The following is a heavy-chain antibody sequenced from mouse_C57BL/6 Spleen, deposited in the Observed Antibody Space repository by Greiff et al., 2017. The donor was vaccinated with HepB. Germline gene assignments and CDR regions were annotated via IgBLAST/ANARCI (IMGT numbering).Heavy chain of an antibody. V-gene: IGHV1-61*01. D-gene: IGHD1-1*01. Sequence: QVQLQQPGAELVRPGSSVKLSCKASGYTFTSYWMDWVKQRPGQGLEWIGNIYPSDSETHYNQKFKDKATLTVDKSSSTAYMQLSSLTSEDSAVYYCARREFITTPGGFAYWGQGTLVTVSA. CDR3: ARREFITTPGGFAY. CDR1: GYTFTSYW. J-gene: IGHJ3*01. CDR2: IYPSDSET.